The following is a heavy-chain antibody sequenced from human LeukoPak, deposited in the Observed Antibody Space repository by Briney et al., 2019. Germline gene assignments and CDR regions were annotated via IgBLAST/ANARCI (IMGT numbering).Heavy chain of an antibody. CDR2: IYYSGST. J-gene: IGHJ4*02. CDR1: GGSISSSSYY. D-gene: IGHD3-22*01. V-gene: IGHV4-39*07. CDR3: ARGYDSSGYYPYYFDY. Sequence: SETLSLTCTVSGGSISSSSYYWGWIRQPPGKGLEWIGSIYYSGSTYYNPSLKSRVTISVDTSKNQFSLKLSSVTAADTAVYYCARGYDSSGYYPYYFDYWGQGTLVTVSS.